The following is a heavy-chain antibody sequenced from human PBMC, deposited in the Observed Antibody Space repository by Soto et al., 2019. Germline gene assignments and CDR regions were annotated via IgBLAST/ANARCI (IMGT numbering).Heavy chain of an antibody. CDR2: INPNSGGT. V-gene: IGHV1-2*04. CDR1: GYTFTGYY. Sequence: ASVKVSCKASGYTFTGYYMHWVRQAPGQGLEWMGWINPNSGGTNYAQKFQGWVTMTRDTSISTAYMELSRLRSDDTAVYYCARDRGGENCSGGSCYWYSFDYWGQGTLVTVSS. D-gene: IGHD2-15*01. J-gene: IGHJ4*02. CDR3: ARDRGGENCSGGSCYWYSFDY.